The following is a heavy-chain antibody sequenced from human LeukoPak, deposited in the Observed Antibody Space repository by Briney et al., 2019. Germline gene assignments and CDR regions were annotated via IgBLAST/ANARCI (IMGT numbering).Heavy chain of an antibody. J-gene: IGHJ6*02. V-gene: IGHV3-30-3*01. CDR2: ISYDGSNK. CDR3: ARVMYSSSWRERYGMDV. Sequence: GRSLRLSCAASGFTFSSYAMHWVRQAPGKGLKWVAVISYDGSNKYYADSVKGRFTISRDNSKNTLYLQMNSLRAEDTAVYYCARVMYSSSWRERYGMDVWGQGTTVTVSS. D-gene: IGHD6-13*01. CDR1: GFTFSSYA.